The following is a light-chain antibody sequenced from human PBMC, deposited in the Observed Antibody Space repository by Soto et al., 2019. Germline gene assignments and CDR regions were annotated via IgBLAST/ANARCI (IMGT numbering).Light chain of an antibody. V-gene: IGLV2-8*01. Sequence: QSALTQPPSASGSPGQSVTISCTGTSSDVGGYNYVSWYQQHPGKAPKLMIYEVSKRPSGVPDRFSGSKSVNTASLTVSGLQAEDEAEYYCSSYAGSNNLKVFGTGTKLTVL. J-gene: IGLJ1*01. CDR3: SSYAGSNNLKV. CDR1: SSDVGGYNY. CDR2: EVS.